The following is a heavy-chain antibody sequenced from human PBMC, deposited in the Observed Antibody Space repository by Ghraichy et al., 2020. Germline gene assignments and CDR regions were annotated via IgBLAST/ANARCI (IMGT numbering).Heavy chain of an antibody. CDR3: ASRSGYHNRLFYY. CDR1: GGSFSGYY. V-gene: IGHV4-34*01. J-gene: IGHJ4*02. CDR2: INHSGST. D-gene: IGHD3-3*01. Sequence: SETLSLTCAVSGGSFSGYYWSWIRQPPGKGLEWIGEINHSGSTNYNPSLKSRVTISVDTSKNQFSLKLSSVTAADTAVYYCASRSGYHNRLFYYWGQGTLVTVSP.